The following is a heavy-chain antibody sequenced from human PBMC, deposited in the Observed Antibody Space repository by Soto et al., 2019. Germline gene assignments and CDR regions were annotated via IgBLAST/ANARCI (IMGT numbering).Heavy chain of an antibody. CDR2: ISAYDGNT. V-gene: IGHV1-18*04. Sequence: QAQLVQSGAEVKKPGASVKVSCKASGYTFTSYGINWVRQAPGQGLEWPGWISAYDGNTKYAQSVQGRVSMTTDTSTKTAYMELRSLRSDDTAMYYCARGGYYDSSGSRNYYYYGMNVWGQGTTVSVSS. CDR1: GYTFTSYG. J-gene: IGHJ6*02. CDR3: ARGGYYDSSGSRNYYYYGMNV. D-gene: IGHD3-22*01.